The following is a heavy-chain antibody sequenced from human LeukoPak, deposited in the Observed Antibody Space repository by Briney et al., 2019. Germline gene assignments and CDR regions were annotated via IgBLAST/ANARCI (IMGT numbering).Heavy chain of an antibody. Sequence: GESLKISCQGSGYSFTSYWIGWVRQMPGKGLEWMGSIYPGDSDTRYSPSFQGQVTISADKSISTAYLQWSSLKASDTAMYYCARHDTVVTPRYFDLWGRGTLVTVSS. CDR3: ARHDTVVTPRYFDL. D-gene: IGHD4-23*01. V-gene: IGHV5-51*01. CDR1: GYSFTSYW. CDR2: IYPGDSDT. J-gene: IGHJ2*01.